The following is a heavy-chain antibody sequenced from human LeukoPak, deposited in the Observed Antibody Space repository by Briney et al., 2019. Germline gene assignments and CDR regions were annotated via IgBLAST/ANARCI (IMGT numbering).Heavy chain of an antibody. J-gene: IGHJ4*02. CDR3: AKDGGNYYYDSSGLLDY. V-gene: IGHV3-43*01. Sequence: SGGSLRLSCAASGFIVSGNYMSWVRQAPGKGLEWVSPISWDGGSTYYADSVKGRFTISRDNSKNSLYLQMNSLRTEDTALYYCAKDGGNYYYDSSGLLDYWGRGTLVTVSS. D-gene: IGHD3-22*01. CDR2: ISWDGGST. CDR1: GFIVSGNY.